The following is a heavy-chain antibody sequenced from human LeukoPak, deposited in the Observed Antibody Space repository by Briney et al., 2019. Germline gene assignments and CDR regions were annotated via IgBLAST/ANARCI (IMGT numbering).Heavy chain of an antibody. D-gene: IGHD3-22*01. V-gene: IGHV3-30-3*01. J-gene: IGHJ4*02. CDR1: GFTFSSYA. CDR3: ARDKSSGYYYFDY. CDR2: ISYDGSNK. Sequence: PGRSLRLSCAASGFTFSSYAMHWVRQAPGKGLEWVAVISYDGSNKYYADSVKGRFTISRDNSKSTLYLQMNSLRAEDTALYYCARDKSSGYYYFDYWGQGTLVTVSS.